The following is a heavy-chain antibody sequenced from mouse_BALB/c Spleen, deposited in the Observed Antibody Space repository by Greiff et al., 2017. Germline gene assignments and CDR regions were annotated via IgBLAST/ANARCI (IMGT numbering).Heavy chain of an antibody. CDR3: ARGGSYGNYAFDY. J-gene: IGHJ2*01. D-gene: IGHD2-1*01. Sequence: QVQLKESGPGLVAPSQSLSITCTVSGFSLTGYGVNWVRQPPGKGLEWLGMIWGDGSTDYNSALKSRLSISKDNSKSQVFLKMNSLQTDDTARYYCARGGSYGNYAFDYWGQGTTRTVSS. CDR1: GFSLTGYG. CDR2: IWGDGST. V-gene: IGHV2-6-7*01.